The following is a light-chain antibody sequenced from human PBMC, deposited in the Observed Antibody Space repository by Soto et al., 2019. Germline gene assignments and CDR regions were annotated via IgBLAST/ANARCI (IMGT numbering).Light chain of an antibody. CDR3: QRYDGSPFYT. Sequence: EIVLTQSPGTLSLSPGDRATLSCRAGQSVDNRFLAWYQQKPGQAPRLLIYGTSTRATGIPDRFSGRASGTDFTLTITRLEPEDFAVYYCQRYDGSPFYTFGQGPKVEIK. CDR2: GTS. CDR1: QSVDNRF. V-gene: IGKV3-20*01. J-gene: IGKJ2*01.